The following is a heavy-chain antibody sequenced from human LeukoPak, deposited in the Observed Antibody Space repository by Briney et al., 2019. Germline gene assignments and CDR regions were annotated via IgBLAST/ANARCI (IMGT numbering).Heavy chain of an antibody. Sequence: GRSLRLSCAASGFTLSSYAMHWVRQAPGKGLEWVAVISYDGSNKYYADSVKGRFTISRDNSKNTLYLQMNSLRAEDTAVYYCARESGYYFDYWGQGTLVTVSS. CDR1: GFTLSSYA. J-gene: IGHJ4*02. V-gene: IGHV3-30*04. CDR2: ISYDGSNK. CDR3: ARESGYYFDY. D-gene: IGHD6-25*01.